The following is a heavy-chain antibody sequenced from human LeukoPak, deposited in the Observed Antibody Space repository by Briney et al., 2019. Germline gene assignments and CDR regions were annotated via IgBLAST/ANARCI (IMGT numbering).Heavy chain of an antibody. Sequence: ASVRVSCKASGYTFTSYGISWVRQAPGQGLEWMGWISAYNGNTNYAQKLQGRVTMTTDTSTSTAYMELRSLGSDDTAVYYCARLYILTGYSPGYYFDYWGQGTLVTVSS. J-gene: IGHJ4*02. D-gene: IGHD3-9*01. CDR1: GYTFTSYG. CDR3: ARLYILTGYSPGYYFDY. CDR2: ISAYNGNT. V-gene: IGHV1-18*01.